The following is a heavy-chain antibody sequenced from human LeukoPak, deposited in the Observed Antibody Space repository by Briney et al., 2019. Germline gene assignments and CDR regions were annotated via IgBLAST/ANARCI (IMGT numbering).Heavy chain of an antibody. Sequence: GGSLRLSCAASGFTVSSNYMSWVRQAPGKGLEWVSVIHSGGSTHYADSVKGRFTISRDNSKNTLYLQMNSLRAEDTAVYYCARSPYGGDAFDIWGQGTMVTVSS. CDR3: ARSPYGGDAFDI. V-gene: IGHV3-53*01. CDR1: GFTVSSNY. CDR2: IHSGGST. J-gene: IGHJ3*02. D-gene: IGHD4-23*01.